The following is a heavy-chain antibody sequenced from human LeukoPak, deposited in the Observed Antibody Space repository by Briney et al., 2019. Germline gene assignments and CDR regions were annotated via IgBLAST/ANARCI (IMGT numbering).Heavy chain of an antibody. V-gene: IGHV3-21*01. D-gene: IGHD6-13*01. CDR2: ISSSSSHI. Sequence: GGSLRLSCAASGFTFSSYGMSWVRQAPGEGLEWVSSISSSSSHIYYADSVKGRFTISRDNAKNSLYLQINSLRAEDTAVYFCARGGYSNSWYHDYWGQGTLVAVSS. J-gene: IGHJ4*02. CDR1: GFTFSSYG. CDR3: ARGGYSNSWYHDY.